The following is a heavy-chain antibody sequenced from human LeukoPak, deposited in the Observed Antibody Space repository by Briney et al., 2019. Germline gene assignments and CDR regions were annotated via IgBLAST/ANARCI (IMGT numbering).Heavy chain of an antibody. J-gene: IGHJ4*02. CDR3: ARDEDYGIFVSVAY. CDR1: GYSFVLYG. V-gene: IGHV1-18*01. Sequence: ASVTVSCKASGYSFVLYGISWVRQAPGQGPEWMGWISTYNGNTKYAEKFQGRVTMTTDTPTSTAYMELRSLRSDDTTVYYCARDEDYGIFVSVAYWGQGTLVTVSS. D-gene: IGHD4-17*01. CDR2: ISTYNGNT.